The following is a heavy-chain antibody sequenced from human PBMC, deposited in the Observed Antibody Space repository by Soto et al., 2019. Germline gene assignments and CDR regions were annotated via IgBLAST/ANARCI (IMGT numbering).Heavy chain of an antibody. CDR3: ARSPHYYDYIWGSYRHYNWFDP. J-gene: IGHJ5*02. V-gene: IGHV4-39*01. CDR2: IHYSGST. Sequence: SETLSLTCNVSGGSISSSSYYWGWIRQPPGKGLEWIGSIHYSGSTYYNPSLKSRVTISVDTSKNQFSLKLSSVTAADTAVYYCARSPHYYDYIWGSYRHYNWFDPWGQGTLVTVSS. CDR1: GGSISSSSYY. D-gene: IGHD3-16*02.